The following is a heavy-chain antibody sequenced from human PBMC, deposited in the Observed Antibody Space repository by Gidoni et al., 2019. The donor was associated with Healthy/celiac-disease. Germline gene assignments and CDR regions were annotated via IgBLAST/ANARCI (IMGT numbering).Heavy chain of an antibody. CDR3: ARDRHYDFWSGYYNYYYYYMDV. Sequence: EVQLVESGGGLVQPGGSLRLSCAASGFTFSSYWMSWVRQAPGKGLEWVANIKQDGSEKDYVDSVKGRFTISRDNAKNSLYLQMNSLRAEDTAVYYCARDRHYDFWSGYYNYYYYYMDVWGKGTTVTVSS. V-gene: IGHV3-7*03. CDR1: GFTFSSYW. J-gene: IGHJ6*03. D-gene: IGHD3-3*01. CDR2: IKQDGSEK.